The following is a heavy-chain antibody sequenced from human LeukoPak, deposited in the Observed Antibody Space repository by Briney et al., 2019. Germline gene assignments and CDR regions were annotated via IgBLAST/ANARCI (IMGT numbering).Heavy chain of an antibody. CDR2: ISYDGSNK. V-gene: IGHV3-30*03. J-gene: IGHJ4*02. CDR1: GFTFSSYG. CDR3: AAIGYSSGRSPG. D-gene: IGHD6-19*01. Sequence: GRSLRLSCAASGFTFSSYGVHWVRQAPGKGLEWVAVISYDGSNKYYADSVKGRFTISRDNSKNTLYLQMNSPRAEDTAVYYCAAIGYSSGRSPGWGQGTLVTVSS.